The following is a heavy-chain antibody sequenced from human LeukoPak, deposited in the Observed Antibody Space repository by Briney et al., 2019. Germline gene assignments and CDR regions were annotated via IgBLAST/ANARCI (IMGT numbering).Heavy chain of an antibody. J-gene: IGHJ4*02. CDR3: ARDIIAAAGTPSDY. CDR2: ISAYNGNT. CDR1: GYTFTSYG. Sequence: PSASVKVSCKASGYTFTSYGISWVRQAPGQGLEWMGWISAYNGNTNYAQKLQGRVTMTTDTSTSTAYMELRSLRSDDTAVYYCARDIIAAAGTPSDYWGQGTLVTVSS. D-gene: IGHD6-13*01. V-gene: IGHV1-18*04.